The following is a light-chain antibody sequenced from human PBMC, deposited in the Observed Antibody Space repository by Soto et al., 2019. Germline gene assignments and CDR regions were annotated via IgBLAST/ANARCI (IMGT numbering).Light chain of an antibody. CDR3: QQYNNWPRT. CDR1: QSVSSN. V-gene: IGKV3-15*01. Sequence: ETVMTQSAATLSVSPGERATLSCRASQSVSSNLAWYQQKPGQAPRLLLYGASTRVTGIPARFSGSGSGTEFTLTLSSLQSEDFAVYYCQQYNNWPRTFGQGTKVEIK. CDR2: GAS. J-gene: IGKJ1*01.